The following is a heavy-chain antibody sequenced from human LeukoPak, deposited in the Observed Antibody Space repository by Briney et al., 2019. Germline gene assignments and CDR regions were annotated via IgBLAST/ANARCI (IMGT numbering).Heavy chain of an antibody. D-gene: IGHD5-24*01. CDR3: ARDLEMATLDY. CDR2: ISYDGSNK. CDR1: GFTFSSYA. V-gene: IGHV3-30*04. Sequence: GGSLRLSCAAYGFTFSSYAMHWVRQAPGKGLEWVAVISYDGSNKYYADSVKGRFTISRDNSKNTLYLQMNSLRAEDTAVYYCARDLEMATLDYWGQGTLVTVSS. J-gene: IGHJ4*02.